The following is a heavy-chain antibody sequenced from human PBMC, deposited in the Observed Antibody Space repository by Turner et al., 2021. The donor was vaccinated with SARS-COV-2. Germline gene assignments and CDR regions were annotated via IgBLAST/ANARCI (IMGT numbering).Heavy chain of an antibody. V-gene: IGHV3-30*18. D-gene: IGHD4-4*01. Sequence: QVQLVESGGGVVQPGRSLRLPCAASGFTFSSHGMPWVRQAPGKGLEWVAVISYDGNNKYYADSVKGRFTISRDNSKNTLYLQMNSLRAEDTAVYYCAKQLGLYSNPMYYFDYWGQGTLVTVSS. J-gene: IGHJ4*02. CDR2: ISYDGNNK. CDR1: GFTFSSHG. CDR3: AKQLGLYSNPMYYFDY.